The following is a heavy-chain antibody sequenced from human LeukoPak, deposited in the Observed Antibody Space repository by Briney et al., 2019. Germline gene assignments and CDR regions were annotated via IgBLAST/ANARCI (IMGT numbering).Heavy chain of an antibody. V-gene: IGHV5-51*01. D-gene: IGHD2-21*02. CDR2: IYPGDSDT. CDR1: GYSFTSYW. Sequence: GESLKISCKGSGYSFTSYWIGWVRQMPGKGLEWMGIIYPGDSDTRYSPSFQGQVTISADKSISTAYLQWSSLKASDTAMYYCARHNEEVVVTAITTMDYWGQGTLVTVSS. J-gene: IGHJ4*02. CDR3: ARHNEEVVVTAITTMDY.